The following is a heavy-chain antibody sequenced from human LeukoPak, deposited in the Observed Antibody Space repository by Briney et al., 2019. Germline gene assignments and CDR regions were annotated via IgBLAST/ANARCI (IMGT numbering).Heavy chain of an antibody. CDR1: GGSISRYY. CDR2: IYYSGST. CDR3: ASGSSGGNPYYFDY. Sequence: SETLSLTCTVSGGSISRYYWSWIRQPPGKGLEWIGNIYYSGSTNYTPSLKSRVTISVDTSKSQFSLKLSSVTAADTAVYYCASGSSGGNPYYFDYWGQGTLVTVSS. D-gene: IGHD6-19*01. J-gene: IGHJ4*02. V-gene: IGHV4-59*01.